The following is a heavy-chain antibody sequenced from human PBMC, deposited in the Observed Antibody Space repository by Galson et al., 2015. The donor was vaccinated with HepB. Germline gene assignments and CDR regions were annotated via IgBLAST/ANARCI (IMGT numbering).Heavy chain of an antibody. CDR3: MTDSGFGHLYKNFYYNYMDV. Sequence: SLRLSCAASGFTFNIAWMNWVRQAPGKGLEWVARIKSKTDGETRDYAAPVKGRFTISRDDSEKTLYLQMNSLKTEDTALYYCMTDSGFGHLYKNFYYNYMDVWGKGTTVTVSS. D-gene: IGHD3-10*01. J-gene: IGHJ6*03. V-gene: IGHV3-15*07. CDR1: GFTFNIAW. CDR2: IKSKTDGETR.